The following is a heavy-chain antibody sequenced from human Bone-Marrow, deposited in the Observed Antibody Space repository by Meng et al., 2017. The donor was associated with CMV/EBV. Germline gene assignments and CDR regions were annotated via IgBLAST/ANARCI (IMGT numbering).Heavy chain of an antibody. V-gene: IGHV4-59*01. CDR1: GGSISSYY. D-gene: IGHD3-3*01. J-gene: IGHJ4*02. CDR2: IYYSGST. CDR3: ARETPWNYVDY. Sequence: SETLSLTCTVSGGSISSYYWSWIPQPPGKGLEWIGYIYYSGSTNYNPSLKSRVTISVDTSKNQFSLKLSSVTAADTAVYYCARETPWNYVDYWGQGTVVTVYS.